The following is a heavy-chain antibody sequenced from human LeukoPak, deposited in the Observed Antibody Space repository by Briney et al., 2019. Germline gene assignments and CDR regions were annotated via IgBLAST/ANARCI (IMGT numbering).Heavy chain of an antibody. CDR3: ATGDYYDSSGYHNAFDI. V-gene: IGHV1-24*01. D-gene: IGHD3-22*01. Sequence: ASVKVSCKVSGYTLTELSMHWVRQAPGKGLEWMGGFDPEDGETIYTQKFQGRVTMTEDTSTDTAYMELSSLRSEDTAVYYCATGDYYDSSGYHNAFDIWGQGTMVTVSS. CDR1: GYTLTELS. J-gene: IGHJ3*02. CDR2: FDPEDGET.